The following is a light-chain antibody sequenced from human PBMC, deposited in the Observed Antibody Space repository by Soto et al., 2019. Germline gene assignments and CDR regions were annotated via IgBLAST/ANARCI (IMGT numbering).Light chain of an antibody. CDR2: EVT. Sequence: QSVLTQPTSVSGSPGQSVTISCTGTSSDVGKYDRVSWYQQPPGTAPKLIIYEVTNRPSGVPARFSGSKSGNTASLTISGLQAEDEAEYYCSSYTSSSRYVFGTGTKVTVL. CDR1: SSDVGKYDR. V-gene: IGLV2-18*02. J-gene: IGLJ1*01. CDR3: SSYTSSSRYV.